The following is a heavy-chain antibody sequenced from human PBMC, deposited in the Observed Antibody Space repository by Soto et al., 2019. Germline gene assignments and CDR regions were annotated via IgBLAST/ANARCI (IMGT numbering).Heavy chain of an antibody. CDR2: IFYSGST. CDR1: GGSISNYY. Sequence: SETLSLTCTVSGGSISNYYWGWIRQPPGRGLEWIGHIFYSGSTYYNPALKSRVTISVDTSKNQFSLKLSSVTAADTAVYYCARDYMVRGVMRWFDPWGQGTLVTVSS. J-gene: IGHJ5*02. CDR3: ARDYMVRGVMRWFDP. V-gene: IGHV4-59*12. D-gene: IGHD3-10*01.